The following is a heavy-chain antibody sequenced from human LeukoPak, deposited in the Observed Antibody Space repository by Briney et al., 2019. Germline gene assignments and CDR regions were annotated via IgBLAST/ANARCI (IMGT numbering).Heavy chain of an antibody. D-gene: IGHD3-3*01. CDR1: GYTFTAYY. CDR2: INPNSGDT. Sequence: GASVKVSCKASGYTFTAYYVHWVRQAPGQGLEWLGWINPNSGDTNYAQRFQGRVTMARDASISTVYMGLTRLISDDTADYYCARVQGYDDDSFVGFSSPDDAFAIWGQGTLVTVSS. J-gene: IGHJ3*02. CDR3: ARVQGYDDDSFVGFSSPDDAFAI. V-gene: IGHV1-2*02.